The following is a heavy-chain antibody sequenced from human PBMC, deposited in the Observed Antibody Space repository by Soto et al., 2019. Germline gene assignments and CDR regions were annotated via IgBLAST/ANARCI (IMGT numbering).Heavy chain of an antibody. CDR1: GYSFTSYW. Sequence: GEALKISWKGSGYSFTSYWISWVRQMPGKGLELMGRIGASDSYTNYSPSFQGHVTISAYKYISTAYLQWSSLKSSDTAMYYCARRLVPTVNNYYYYGMDXWGQGTTVTVS. D-gene: IGHD2-15*01. CDR3: ARRLVPTVNNYYYYGMDX. V-gene: IGHV5-10-1*01. J-gene: IGHJ6*02. CDR2: IGASDSYT.